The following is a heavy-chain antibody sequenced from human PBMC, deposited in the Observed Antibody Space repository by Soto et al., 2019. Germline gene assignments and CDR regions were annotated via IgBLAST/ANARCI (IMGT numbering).Heavy chain of an antibody. CDR1: GFTFGNYG. J-gene: IGHJ4*02. D-gene: IGHD5-12*01. CDR2: ISHDETNK. Sequence: GGSLRLSCGGSGFTFGNYGMHWVRQAPGKGPEWVAVISHDETNKYYIDSVKGRFSISRDNSKKTVYLQMDSLRPEDTAVYFRAQGGGRWLKSDYWGQGTLVTVYS. V-gene: IGHV3-30*03. CDR3: AQGGGRWLKSDY.